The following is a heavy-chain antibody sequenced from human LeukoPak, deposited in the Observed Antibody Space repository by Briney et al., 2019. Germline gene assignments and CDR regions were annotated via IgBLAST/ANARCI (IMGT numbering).Heavy chain of an antibody. CDR2: INPSGGST. J-gene: IGHJ4*02. Sequence: ASVKVSCKASGYTITRYYMHWVRQAPGQGLEWMGVINPSGGSTTYAQKFQGRVTMTRDTSTSTVYMELSSLRSEDTAVYYCAREPSGSWQWFDYWGQGTLVTVSS. CDR3: AREPSGSWQWFDY. V-gene: IGHV1-46*01. D-gene: IGHD1-26*01. CDR1: GYTITRYY.